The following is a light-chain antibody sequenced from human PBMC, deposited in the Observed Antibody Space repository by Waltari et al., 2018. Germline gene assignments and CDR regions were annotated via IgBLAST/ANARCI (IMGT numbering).Light chain of an antibody. Sequence: QSALTQPASVSGSPGQSITISCTGTSRDIGGYNYLSWYQQHPGKAPTVVIFDISYRPSGVSSRFSGSKSGNTASLTISGLQAEDEADYYCTSYTSSHGLVFGTGTKVTVL. CDR2: DIS. J-gene: IGLJ1*01. V-gene: IGLV2-14*03. CDR3: TSYTSSHGLV. CDR1: SRDIGGYNY.